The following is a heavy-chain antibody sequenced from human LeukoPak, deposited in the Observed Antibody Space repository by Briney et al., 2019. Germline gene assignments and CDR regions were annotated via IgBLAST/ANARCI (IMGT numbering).Heavy chain of an antibody. V-gene: IGHV3-53*05. D-gene: IGHD4-11*01. CDR3: ARSGGLQKFDY. J-gene: IGHJ4*02. CDR1: GFTVSSNY. CDR2: IYGGGNI. Sequence: GGSLRLSYAASGFTVSSNYMNWVRQAPGKGLEWVSVIYGGGNIYYADSVKGRFIISRDTSKNTLYLQMNSLRAEDTAVYYCARSGGLQKFDYWGQGTLVTVSS.